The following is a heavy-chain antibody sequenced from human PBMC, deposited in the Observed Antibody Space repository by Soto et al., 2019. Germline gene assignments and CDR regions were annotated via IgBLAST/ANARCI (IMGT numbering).Heavy chain of an antibody. CDR1: GYSFAGYW. CDR2: IDPSDSQT. CDR3: ARQIYDSDTGPNFQYYFDS. Sequence: GESLTIFCKGSGYSFAGYWITWVLQKPGKGLEWMGRIDPSDSQTYYSPSFRGHVTISATKSIATVFLQWSSLRASDTAMYYCARQIYDSDTGPNFQYYFDSWGQGTPVTVSS. V-gene: IGHV5-10-1*01. D-gene: IGHD3-22*01. J-gene: IGHJ4*02.